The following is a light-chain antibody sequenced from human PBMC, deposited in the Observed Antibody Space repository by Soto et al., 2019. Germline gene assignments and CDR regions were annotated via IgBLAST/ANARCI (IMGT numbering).Light chain of an antibody. V-gene: IGKV1-5*03. CDR2: KAS. CDR1: QDISNY. CDR3: QQYYSFPWT. J-gene: IGKJ1*01. Sequence: DIQMTQSPSSLSASVGDSVTITCQASQDISNYLNWYQHKPGKAPKLLIYKASSLESGVPSRFSGSGSGTEFTLTISSLQPDDFATYYCQQYYSFPWTVGQGTKVDIK.